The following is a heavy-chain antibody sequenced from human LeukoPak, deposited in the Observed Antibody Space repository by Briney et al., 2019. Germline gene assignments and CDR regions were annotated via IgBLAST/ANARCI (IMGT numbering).Heavy chain of an antibody. Sequence: GGSLRLSCAASGFTFSSYGMHWVRQAPGKGLEWVAVISYDGSNKYYADSVKGRFTISRDNSKNTLYLQMNSLRAEDTAVYYCAKARGGYADYWGQGTLVTVSS. D-gene: IGHD5-12*01. V-gene: IGHV3-30*18. CDR2: ISYDGSNK. CDR3: AKARGGYADY. J-gene: IGHJ4*02. CDR1: GFTFSSYG.